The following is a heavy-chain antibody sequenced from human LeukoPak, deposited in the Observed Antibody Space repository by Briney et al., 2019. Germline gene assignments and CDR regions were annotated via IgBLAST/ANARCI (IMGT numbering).Heavy chain of an antibody. CDR3: ARGDPWELLSY. D-gene: IGHD1-26*01. J-gene: IGHJ4*02. CDR1: GFTFSTSW. V-gene: IGHV3-7*01. CDR2: IKQDGSEK. Sequence: GGSLRLSCAASGFTFSTSWMSWIRQAPGKGLEWVANIKQDGSEKYYVDSVKGRFTISRDNAKSSLFLQMDSLRAEDTAVYYCARGDPWELLSYWGQGTLVTVSS.